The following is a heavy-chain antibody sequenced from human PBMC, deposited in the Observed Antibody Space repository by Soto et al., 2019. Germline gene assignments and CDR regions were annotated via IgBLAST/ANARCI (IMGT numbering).Heavy chain of an antibody. Sequence: PSETPSITRMVYGESSSGTIYYCGLIRQPPGKGLEWIGSIYYSGSTYYNPSLKSRVTISVDTSKNHFSLKLTSVTAADTAVYYCARPGGSGWFYFDSWGQGSQVTVS. CDR1: GESSSGTIYY. CDR3: ARPGGSGWFYFDS. CDR2: IYYSGST. J-gene: IGHJ4*02. V-gene: IGHV4-39*02. D-gene: IGHD6-13*01.